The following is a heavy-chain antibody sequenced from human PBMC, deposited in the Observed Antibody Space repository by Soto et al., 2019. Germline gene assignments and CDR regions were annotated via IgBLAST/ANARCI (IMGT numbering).Heavy chain of an antibody. CDR1: GFIFSSFG. D-gene: IGHD7-27*01. J-gene: IGHJ4*02. CDR2: IWYDGSNT. CDR3: VRDLLGSGGHFDY. Sequence: GSLRLSCAASGFIFSSFGMHWVRQAPGKGLEWVAHIWYDGSNTYYADSVKGRFTISRDNSRNTLYLQMNSLRAEDTAVYHCVRDLLGSGGHFDYWGQGTPVTVSS. V-gene: IGHV3-33*01.